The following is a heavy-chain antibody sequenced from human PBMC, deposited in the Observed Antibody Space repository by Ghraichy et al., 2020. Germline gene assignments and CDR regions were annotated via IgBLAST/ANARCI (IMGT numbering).Heavy chain of an antibody. Sequence: ASVKVSCKASGYSFSDYYMHWVRQAPGQGLEWMGWINPNSGGTNYAQNFQGRVTMTRDTSISTAYMELSRLTSDDTAVYYCARERVAGTENYGMDVWGQGTPVADSS. CDR1: GYSFSDYY. CDR2: INPNSGGT. CDR3: ARERVAGTENYGMDV. J-gene: IGHJ6*02. V-gene: IGHV1-2*02. D-gene: IGHD6-19*01.